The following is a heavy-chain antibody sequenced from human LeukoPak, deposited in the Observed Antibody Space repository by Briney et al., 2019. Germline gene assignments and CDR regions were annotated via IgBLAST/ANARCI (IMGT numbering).Heavy chain of an antibody. J-gene: IGHJ4*02. D-gene: IGHD5-18*01. CDR1: GFTFSIYS. CDR3: ARDLTRTDTAMVIGYFDY. Sequence: GGSLRLSCAASGFTFSIYSMNWVRQAPGKRLEWVSSISSSSSYIYYADSVKGRFTISRDNAKNSLYLQMNSLRAEDTAVYYCARDLTRTDTAMVIGYFDYWGQGTLVTVSS. CDR2: ISSSSSYI. V-gene: IGHV3-21*01.